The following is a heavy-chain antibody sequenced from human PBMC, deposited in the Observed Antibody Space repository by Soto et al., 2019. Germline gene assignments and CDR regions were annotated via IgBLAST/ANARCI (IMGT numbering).Heavy chain of an antibody. J-gene: IGHJ4*02. CDR3: ARYRSDGSASFDF. CDR2: ITTRGART. Sequence: LRLSCAASGFTFNTYAMTWVRQTPGKGLEWVSFITTRGARTYYADPVRGRFTISTDSFRNTLYLQMNSLRPDDTAVYFCARYRSDGSASFDFWGQGILVTVSS. D-gene: IGHD3-9*01. V-gene: IGHV3-23*01. CDR1: GFTFNTYA.